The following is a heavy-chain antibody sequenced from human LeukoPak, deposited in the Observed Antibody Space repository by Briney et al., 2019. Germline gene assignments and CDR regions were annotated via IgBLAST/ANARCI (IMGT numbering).Heavy chain of an antibody. CDR3: AKSYSSSWYQVAFDI. J-gene: IGHJ3*02. Sequence: GGSLRLSCAASGFSFGSYAMHWVRQAPGKGLEWVSGISWNSGSIGYADSVKGRFTISRDNAKNSLYLQMNSLRAEGTALYYCAKSYSSSWYQVAFDIWGQGTMVTVSS. D-gene: IGHD6-13*01. V-gene: IGHV3-9*01. CDR1: GFSFGSYA. CDR2: ISWNSGSI.